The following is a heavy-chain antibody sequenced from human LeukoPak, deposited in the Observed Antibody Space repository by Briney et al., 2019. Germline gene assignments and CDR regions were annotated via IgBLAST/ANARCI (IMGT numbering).Heavy chain of an antibody. D-gene: IGHD2-21*02. J-gene: IGHJ4*02. Sequence: ASVKVSCKASGYTFTGYYMHWVRQAPGQGLEWMGWINPNSGGTNYAQKFQGRVTMTRDTSISTAYMELSRLRSDDTAVYYCARVPEVVTAYFDYWGQGTLVTVSS. CDR3: ARVPEVVTAYFDY. CDR1: GYTFTGYY. V-gene: IGHV1-2*02. CDR2: INPNSGGT.